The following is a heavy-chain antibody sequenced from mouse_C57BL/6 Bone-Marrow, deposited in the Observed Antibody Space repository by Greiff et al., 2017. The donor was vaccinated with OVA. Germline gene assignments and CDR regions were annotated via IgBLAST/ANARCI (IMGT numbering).Heavy chain of an antibody. V-gene: IGHV1-22*01. CDR3: AREDYSYWYFDV. J-gene: IGHJ1*03. D-gene: IGHD2-12*01. CDR2: INPNNGGT. Sequence: EVQVVESGPELVKPGASVKMSCKASGYTFTDYNMHWVKQSHGKSLEWIGYINPNNGGTSYNQKFKGKATLTVNKSSSTAYMELRSLTSEDSAVYYCAREDYSYWYFDVWGTGTTVTVSS. CDR1: GYTFTDYN.